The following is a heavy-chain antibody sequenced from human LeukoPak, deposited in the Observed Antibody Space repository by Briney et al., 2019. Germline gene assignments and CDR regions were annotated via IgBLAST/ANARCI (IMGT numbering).Heavy chain of an antibody. J-gene: IGHJ4*02. CDR1: GFTFSSYA. V-gene: IGHV3-23*01. CDR2: ISGSGGST. CDR3: ARGGDYGVKIDF. D-gene: IGHD3-16*01. Sequence: GGSLRLSCAASGFTFSSYAMSWVRQAPGKGLEWVSAISGSGGSTYYADSVKGRFTISRDNSKNTLYLLMNSLTAEDTAFYFCARGGDYGVKIDFWGQGTLVTVSS.